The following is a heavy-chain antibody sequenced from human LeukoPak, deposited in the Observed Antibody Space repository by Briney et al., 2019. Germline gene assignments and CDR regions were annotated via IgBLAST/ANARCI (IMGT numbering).Heavy chain of an antibody. CDR3: ARAYFEY. CDR1: GFTFSSYW. Sequence: PGGSLRLSCAASGFTFSSYWMNWARQAPGKGLEWVASINHNGNVNYYVDSVKGRFTTSRDNAKNSLYLQMDSLRAEDTAVYYCARAYFEYWGQGTLVTVSS. V-gene: IGHV3-7*01. CDR2: INHNGNVN. J-gene: IGHJ4*02.